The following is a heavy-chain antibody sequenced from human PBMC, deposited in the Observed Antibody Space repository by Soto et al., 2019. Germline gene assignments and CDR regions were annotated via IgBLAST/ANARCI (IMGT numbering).Heavy chain of an antibody. Sequence: SETMSLTCFVSGYSITAGGYYWSWIRHHPGKGLEWIGSFYSSGSIIYNPSLRSRVSISGDTSSNQFSMSLTSVTAADTARYYCARMYSSGSGWFHPWGQGTLVTVSS. V-gene: IGHV4-31*03. J-gene: IGHJ5*02. CDR2: FYSSGSI. CDR1: GYSITAGGYY. D-gene: IGHD6-19*01. CDR3: ARMYSSGSGWFHP.